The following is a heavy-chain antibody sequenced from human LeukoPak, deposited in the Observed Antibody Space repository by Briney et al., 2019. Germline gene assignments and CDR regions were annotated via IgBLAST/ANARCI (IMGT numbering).Heavy chain of an antibody. CDR1: GGSISSYA. J-gene: IGHJ4*02. V-gene: IGHV1-69*13. CDR3: ARAPTYYDFWSGYYDYFDY. Sequence: ASVKVSCKASGGSISSYAISWVRQAPGQGLEWMGGIIPLFGTANYAQKFQGRVTITADESTSTAYMELSSLRSEDTAVYYCARAPTYYDFWSGYYDYFDYWGQGTLVTVSS. CDR2: IIPLFGTA. D-gene: IGHD3-3*01.